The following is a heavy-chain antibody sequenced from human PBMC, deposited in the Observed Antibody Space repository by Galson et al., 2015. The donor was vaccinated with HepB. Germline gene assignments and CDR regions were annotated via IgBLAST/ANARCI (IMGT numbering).Heavy chain of an antibody. CDR1: GFTFSSYS. Sequence: SLRLSCAASGFTFSSYSMNWVRQAPEKGLEWVSSISSSSSSIYYADSVKGRFAISRDNAKKSLSQQMNRLRDEDTAVYYCARDVGDFYYYGMDVWGQGTTVAVSS. CDR3: ARDVGDFYYYGMDV. V-gene: IGHV3-21*01. D-gene: IGHD1-26*01. CDR2: ISSSSSSI. J-gene: IGHJ6*02.